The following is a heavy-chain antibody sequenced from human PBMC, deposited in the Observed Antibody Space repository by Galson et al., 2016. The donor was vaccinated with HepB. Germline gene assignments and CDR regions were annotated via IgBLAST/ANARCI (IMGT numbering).Heavy chain of an antibody. CDR2: IYYSGTT. CDR1: GGSISSSYYF. J-gene: IGHJ3*01. D-gene: IGHD6-19*01. Sequence: SETLSLTCTVSGGSISSSYYFWAWIRKPPGKGLDWIGSIYYSGTTHYNPSLQSRVSISVDTSKNPFSPSLTSVSAADTAMYACARQDRAGFVNFWGQGTMVTVSS. CDR3: ARQDRAGFVNF. V-gene: IGHV4-39*01.